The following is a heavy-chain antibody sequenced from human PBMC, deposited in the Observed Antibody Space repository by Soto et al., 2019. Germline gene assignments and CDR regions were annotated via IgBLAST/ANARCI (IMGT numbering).Heavy chain of an antibody. J-gene: IGHJ4*02. Sequence: ASVKVSCKASGYFFTSYGISWVRQAPGQGLEWMGWISPYNGNTKYAQDFQGRGTVTTDTPTYTAYMELRSLRSDDPAVYYCARDFASDLSAPGAVFDYWGQGTLVTVPS. CDR2: ISPYNGNT. CDR3: ARDFASDLSAPGAVFDY. CDR1: GYFFTSYG. D-gene: IGHD2-21*02. V-gene: IGHV1-18*04.